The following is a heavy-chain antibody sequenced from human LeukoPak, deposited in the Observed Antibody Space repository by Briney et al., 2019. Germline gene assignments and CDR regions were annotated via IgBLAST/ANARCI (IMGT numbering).Heavy chain of an antibody. V-gene: IGHV4-61*02. CDR1: GGSISSGSYY. J-gene: IGHJ4*02. CDR3: AREVGATNDY. Sequence: PSETLSLTCTVSGGSISSGSYYWSWIRQPAGRGLEWIGRIYTSGSTNYNPSLKSRVTISVDTSKNQFSLKLSSVTAADTAVYYCAREVGATNDYWGQGTLVTVSS. D-gene: IGHD1-26*01. CDR2: IYTSGST.